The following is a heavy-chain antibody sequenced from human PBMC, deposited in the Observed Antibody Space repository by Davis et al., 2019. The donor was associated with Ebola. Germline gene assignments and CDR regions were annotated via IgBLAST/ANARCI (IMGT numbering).Heavy chain of an antibody. CDR1: GFTFSSYE. CDR2: ISSSGSTI. CDR3: AGQQLVGTHIPEDY. D-gene: IGHD6-13*01. J-gene: IGHJ4*02. Sequence: PGGSLRLSCAASGFTFSSYEMNWVRQAPGKGLEWVSYISSSGSTIYYADSVKGRFTISRDNAKNSLYLQMNSLRAEDTAVYYCAGQQLVGTHIPEDYWGQGTLVTVSS. V-gene: IGHV3-48*03.